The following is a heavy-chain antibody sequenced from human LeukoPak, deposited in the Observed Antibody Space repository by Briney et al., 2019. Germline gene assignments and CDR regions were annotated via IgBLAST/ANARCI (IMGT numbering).Heavy chain of an antibody. D-gene: IGHD6-6*01. CDR1: SDSISTHS. J-gene: IGHJ2*01. CDR3: ARRPYWYFDL. V-gene: IGHV4-4*07. CDR2: ISPSGNT. Sequence: SETLSLTCSVSSDSISTHSWSWIRQPAGKRLEWIGHISPSGNTNYNPSLKSRVTMSVDTSKNHFSLKLSSVTASDTAVYYCARRPYWYFDLWGRGTLVTVSS.